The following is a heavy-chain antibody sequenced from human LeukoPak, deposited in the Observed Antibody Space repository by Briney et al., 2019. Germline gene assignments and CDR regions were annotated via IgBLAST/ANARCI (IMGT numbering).Heavy chain of an antibody. CDR3: AAYSSSWLNFDY. V-gene: IGHV4-34*01. D-gene: IGHD6-13*01. Sequence: SETLSLTCAVYGRSFSGYYWSWIRQPPGKGLEWIGEINHSGSTNYNPSLKSRVTISVDTSKNQFSLKLSSVTAADTAVYYCAAYSSSWLNFDYWGQGTLVTVSS. CDR1: GRSFSGYY. J-gene: IGHJ4*02. CDR2: INHSGST.